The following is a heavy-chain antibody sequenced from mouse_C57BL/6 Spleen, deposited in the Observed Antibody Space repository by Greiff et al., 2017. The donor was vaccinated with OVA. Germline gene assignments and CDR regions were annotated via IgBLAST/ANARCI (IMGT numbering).Heavy chain of an antibody. CDR2: IYPGDGDT. Sequence: QVQLQQSGPELVKPGASVKISCKASGYAFSSSWMNWVKQRPGKGLEWIGRIYPGDGDTNYNGKFKGKATLTADKSSSTAYMQLSSLTSEDSAVYCCAREGLHWYFDVWGTGTTVTVSS. CDR1: GYAFSSSW. V-gene: IGHV1-82*01. J-gene: IGHJ1*03. CDR3: AREGLHWYFDV. D-gene: IGHD2-2*01.